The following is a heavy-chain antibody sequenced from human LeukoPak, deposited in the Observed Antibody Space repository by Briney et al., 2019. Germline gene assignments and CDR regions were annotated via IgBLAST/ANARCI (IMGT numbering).Heavy chain of an antibody. CDR2: ISSSGSTI. CDR1: GFTFSNYA. V-gene: IGHV3-48*03. J-gene: IGHJ5*02. Sequence: GGSLRLSCAASGFTFSNYAMGWVRQAPGEGVERGSYISSSGSTIYYADSVKGRFSISRDNTNNSPFSQMKKVRAEDTTVCFSSSWDASEQTGFDPWGQGTLVTVSS. D-gene: IGHD1-26*01. CDR3: SSWDASEQTGFDP.